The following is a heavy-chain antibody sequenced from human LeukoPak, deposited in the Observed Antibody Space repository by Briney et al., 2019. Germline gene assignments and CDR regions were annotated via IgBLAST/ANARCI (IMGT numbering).Heavy chain of an antibody. V-gene: IGHV3-53*01. CDR3: ARDLGQNWFDP. CDR2: IYSGGST. CDR1: GFTVSSNY. J-gene: IGHJ5*02. Sequence: GSLRLSCAASGFTVSSNYMSWVRQAPGKGLEWVSVIYSGGSTYYADSVKGRFTISRDSSKNTLYLQMNSLRAEDTAVYYCARDLGQNWFDPWGQGTLVTVSS.